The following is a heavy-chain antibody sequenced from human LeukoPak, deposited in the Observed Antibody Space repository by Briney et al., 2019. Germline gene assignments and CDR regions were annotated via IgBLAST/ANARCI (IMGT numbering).Heavy chain of an antibody. Sequence: GESLKISCNGSGYGFTSYWIGWVRQMPGKGLEWMGIIYPGDSDTRYSPSFQGQVTISADKSINTAYLQWSSLKASVTAMYYCASGYDFWSGPFDYWGQGTLVTVSS. D-gene: IGHD3-3*01. CDR3: ASGYDFWSGPFDY. J-gene: IGHJ4*02. V-gene: IGHV5-51*01. CDR2: IYPGDSDT. CDR1: GYGFTSYW.